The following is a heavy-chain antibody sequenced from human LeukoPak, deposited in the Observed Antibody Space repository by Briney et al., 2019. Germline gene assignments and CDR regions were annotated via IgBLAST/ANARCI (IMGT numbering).Heavy chain of an antibody. CDR3: ASSGYSYGPSTFDY. J-gene: IGHJ4*02. D-gene: IGHD5-18*01. CDR1: GFTFSSYW. V-gene: IGHV3-7*01. Sequence: PGGSLRLSCAASGFTFSSYWMSWVRQAPGKGLEWVANIKQDGSEKYYVDSVKGRFTISRDNAKNSLYLQMNSLRAEDTAVYYCASSGYSYGPSTFDYWGQGTLVTVSS. CDR2: IKQDGSEK.